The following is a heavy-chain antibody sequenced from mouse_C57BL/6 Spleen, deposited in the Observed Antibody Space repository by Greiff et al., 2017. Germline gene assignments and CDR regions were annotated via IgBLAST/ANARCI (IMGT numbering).Heavy chain of an antibody. CDR2: IRSKSNNYAT. Sequence: EVKVVESGGGLVQPKGSLKLSCAASGFSFNTYAMNWVRQAPGKGLEWVARIRSKSNNYATYYADSVKDRFTISRDDSESMLYLQMNNLKTEDTAMYYCVRHNYYGSRGSYAMDYWGQGTSVTVSS. CDR1: GFSFNTYA. J-gene: IGHJ4*01. D-gene: IGHD1-1*01. V-gene: IGHV10-1*01. CDR3: VRHNYYGSRGSYAMDY.